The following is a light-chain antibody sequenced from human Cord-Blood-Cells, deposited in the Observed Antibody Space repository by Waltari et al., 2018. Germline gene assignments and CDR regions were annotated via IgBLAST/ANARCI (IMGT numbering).Light chain of an antibody. J-gene: IGKJ5*01. V-gene: IGKV1-33*01. CDR2: DAS. CDR3: QQYDNLLIT. Sequence: DIQMTQSPSSLSASVGDRVTITCQASQDISNYLNCYQQKPGKAPKLLIYDASNLETGVPSRFSGSGSGTDFTFTISSLQPEDIATYYCQQYDNLLITFG. CDR1: QDISNY.